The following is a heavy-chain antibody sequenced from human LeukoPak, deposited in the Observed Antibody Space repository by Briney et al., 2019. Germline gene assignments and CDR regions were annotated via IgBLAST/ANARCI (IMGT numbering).Heavy chain of an antibody. CDR3: AKDLRSLLWFGTSFDY. CDR2: INWNGGST. J-gene: IGHJ4*02. D-gene: IGHD3-10*01. V-gene: IGHV3-20*04. CDR1: GFTFDDYG. Sequence: GGSLRLSCAASGFTFDDYGMSWVRQAPGKGLEWVSGINWNGGSTGYADSVKGRFTISRDNSKNTLYLQMNSLRAEDTAVYYCAKDLRSLLWFGTSFDYWGQGTLVTVSS.